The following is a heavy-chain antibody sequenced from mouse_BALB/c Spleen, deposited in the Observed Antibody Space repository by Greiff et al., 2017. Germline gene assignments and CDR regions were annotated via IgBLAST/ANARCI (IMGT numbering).Heavy chain of an antibody. CDR3: ARPLGLGFAY. Sequence: EVNVVESGGGLVQPGGSLRLSCATSGFTFTDYYMSWVRQPPGKALEWLGFIRNKANGYTTEYSASVKGRFTISRDNSQSILYLQMNTLGAEDSATYYCARPLGLGFAYWGQGTLVTVSA. V-gene: IGHV7-3*02. J-gene: IGHJ3*01. D-gene: IGHD4-1*01. CDR2: IRNKANGYTT. CDR1: GFTFTDYY.